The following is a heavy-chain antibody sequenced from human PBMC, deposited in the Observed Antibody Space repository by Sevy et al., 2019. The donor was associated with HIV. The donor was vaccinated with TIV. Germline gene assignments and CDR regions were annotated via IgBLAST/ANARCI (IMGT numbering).Heavy chain of an antibody. CDR2: TRYDVSTK. V-gene: IGHV3-30*02. D-gene: IGHD6-6*01. Sequence: GGSLRLSCAASGFTFNVYGMHWVRQAPGKGLQWVAFTRYDVSTKYYADSVKGRFTISRDNSKNTLYLQMNSLRVEDTAMYYCAKDLTERYSTSSGDFDYWGQGSLVTVSS. CDR1: GFTFNVYG. CDR3: AKDLTERYSTSSGDFDY. J-gene: IGHJ4*02.